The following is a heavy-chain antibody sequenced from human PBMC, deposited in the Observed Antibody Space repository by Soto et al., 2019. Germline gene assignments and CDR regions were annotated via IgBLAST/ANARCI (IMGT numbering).Heavy chain of an antibody. CDR2: IWYDGSNK. J-gene: IGHJ2*01. CDR1: GFTFSSYG. Sequence: QVQLEESGGGVVQPGRSLRLSCAASGFTFSSYGMHWVRQAPGKGLEWVAVIWYDGSNKYYADSVKGRFTISRDSSKNRLYQQMNSLGAEDTAVYYCARIPQIAVAGTRFGYFDLWGRGTLVTVSS. D-gene: IGHD6-19*01. V-gene: IGHV3-33*01. CDR3: ARIPQIAVAGTRFGYFDL.